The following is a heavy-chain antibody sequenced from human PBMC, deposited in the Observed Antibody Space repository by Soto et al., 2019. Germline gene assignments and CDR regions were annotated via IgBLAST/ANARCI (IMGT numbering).Heavy chain of an antibody. CDR3: AMGGGSSGY. CDR2: IYYSGST. CDR1: GGSISSYY. Sequence: PSETLSLTCTVSGGSISSYYWSWIRQPPGKGLEWIGYIYYSGSTNYNPSLKSRVTISVDTSKNQFSLKLSSVTAADTAVYYCAMGGGSSGYWGQGTLVTVSS. V-gene: IGHV4-59*08. D-gene: IGHD2-15*01. J-gene: IGHJ4*02.